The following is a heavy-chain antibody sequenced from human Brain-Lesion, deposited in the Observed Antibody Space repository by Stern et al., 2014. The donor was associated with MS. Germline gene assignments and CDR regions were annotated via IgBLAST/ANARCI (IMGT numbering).Heavy chain of an antibody. J-gene: IGHJ6*02. CDR2: IFTSGSP. CDR1: GGSLSSGGYY. CDR3: ARGRVVPGFQYYATDV. V-gene: IGHV4-61*02. Sequence: QVQLVQSGPGLVKPSQTLSLSCTVSGGSLSSGGYYWSWIRQPAGKGLEWIGRIFTSGSPSTNPPPKSRVTKPINTSKNQFSLRLTSRTAADTAVYYCARGRVVPGFQYYATDVWGQGTTVIVSS. D-gene: IGHD2-2*01.